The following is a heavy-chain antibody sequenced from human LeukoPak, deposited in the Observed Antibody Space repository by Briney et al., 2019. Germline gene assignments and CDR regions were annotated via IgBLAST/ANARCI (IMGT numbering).Heavy chain of an antibody. V-gene: IGHV1-3*01. CDR1: GYTFTSYA. D-gene: IGHD6-19*01. CDR3: AREPIAVAASDSFDY. J-gene: IGHJ4*02. Sequence: ASVKVSCKASGYTFTSYAMHWVRQAPGQRLEWMGWINAGNGNTKYSQKFQGRVTITRDTSASTAYMELSSLRSEDTAVYYCAREPIAVAASDSFDYWGRGTLVTVSS. CDR2: INAGNGNT.